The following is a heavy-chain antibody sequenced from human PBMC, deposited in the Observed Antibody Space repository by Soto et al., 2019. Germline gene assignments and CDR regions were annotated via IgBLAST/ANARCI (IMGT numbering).Heavy chain of an antibody. CDR3: ARLGVVLRFLEWPLSGLDP. CDR2: IYYSGST. V-gene: IGHV4-59*01. J-gene: IGHJ5*02. Sequence: SETLSLTCTVSGGSISSYYWSWIRQPPGKGLEWIGNIYYSGSTKYNPSLKSRVTISVDTSKNQFSLKLSSVTAADTAVYYCARLGVVLRFLEWPLSGLDPWGQGTLVTVSS. D-gene: IGHD3-3*01. CDR1: GGSISSYY.